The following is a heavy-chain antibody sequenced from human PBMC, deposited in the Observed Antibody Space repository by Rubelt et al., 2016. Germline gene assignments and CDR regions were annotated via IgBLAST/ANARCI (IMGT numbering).Heavy chain of an antibody. CDR2: IYYSGST. CDR1: GGSISSGGYY. J-gene: IGHJ5*02. V-gene: IGHV4-31*03. CDR3: ARDVSGSGDNWFDP. D-gene: IGHD3-10*01. Sequence: QVQLQESGPGLVKPSQTLSLTCTVSGGSISSGGYYWSWIRQHPGKGLEWIGYIYYSGSTYYNPSPKSRVTISVDTSKNQFSLKLSSVTAADTAVYYCARDVSGSGDNWFDPWGQGTLVTVSS.